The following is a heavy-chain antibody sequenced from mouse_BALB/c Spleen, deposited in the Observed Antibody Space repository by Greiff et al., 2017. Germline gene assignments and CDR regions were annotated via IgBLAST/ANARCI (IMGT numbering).Heavy chain of an antibody. V-gene: IGHV5-6*01. Sequence: EVQRVESGGDLVKPGGSLKLSCAASGFTFSSYGMSWVRQTPDKRLEWVATISSGGSYTYYPDSVKGRFTISRDNAKNTLYLQMSSLKSEDTAMYYCARHAGGNSFAYWGQGTLVTVSA. J-gene: IGHJ3*01. CDR3: ARHAGGNSFAY. CDR1: GFTFSSYG. CDR2: ISSGGSYT. D-gene: IGHD2-1*01.